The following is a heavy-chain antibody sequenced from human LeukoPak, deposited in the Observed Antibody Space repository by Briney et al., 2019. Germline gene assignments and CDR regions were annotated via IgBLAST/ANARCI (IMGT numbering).Heavy chain of an antibody. CDR3: ATLGAAGASDY. V-gene: IGHV4-59*01. CDR2: IYYSGST. CDR1: GVSISSYY. Sequence: SETLSLTCTVSGVSISSYYWSWIRQPPGKGLEWIGYIYYSGSTNYNPSLKSRVTISVDTSKNQFSLKLSSVTAADTAVYYCATLGAAGASDYWGQGTLVTVSS. J-gene: IGHJ4*02. D-gene: IGHD3-10*01.